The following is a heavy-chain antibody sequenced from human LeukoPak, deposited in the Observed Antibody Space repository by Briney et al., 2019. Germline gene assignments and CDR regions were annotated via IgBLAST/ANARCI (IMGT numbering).Heavy chain of an antibody. CDR1: GYSIRSGYY. CDR3: ARVDRAPVDY. Sequence: PSETLSLTCTVPGYSIRSGYYWGWIRQPPGKGLEWIASSYHSGSTYYNPSLRRRVTISVDTSKNQFSLKLRSVTAADTAVYYCARVDRAPVDYWGQGTLVTVSS. D-gene: IGHD3-22*01. CDR2: SYHSGST. V-gene: IGHV4-38-2*02. J-gene: IGHJ4*02.